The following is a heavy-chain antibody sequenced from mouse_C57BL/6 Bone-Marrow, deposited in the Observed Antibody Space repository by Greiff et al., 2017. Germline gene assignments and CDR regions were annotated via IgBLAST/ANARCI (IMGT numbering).Heavy chain of an antibody. CDR1: GYTFTSSW. D-gene: IGHD1-1*01. CDR2: IDPSDSYT. V-gene: IGHV1-69*01. J-gene: IGHJ2*01. CDR3: ARDYGSSYAYYFDY. Sequence: QVQLQQPGAELVMPGASVKLSCKASGYTFTSSWMHWVKQRPGQGLEWIGEIDPSDSYTNYNQKFKGKSTLTVDKSSSTAYMQLSSLTSEDSAVYYCARDYGSSYAYYFDYWGQGTTLTVSS.